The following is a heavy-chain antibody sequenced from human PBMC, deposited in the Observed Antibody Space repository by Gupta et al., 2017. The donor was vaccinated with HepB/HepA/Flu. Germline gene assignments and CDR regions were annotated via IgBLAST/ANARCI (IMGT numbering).Heavy chain of an antibody. J-gene: IGHJ6*02. CDR2: ISWNSGSI. D-gene: IGHD6-19*01. CDR3: AKVRGVAGMGDYGMDV. V-gene: IGHV3-9*01. Sequence: EVLLVESVGGLVQPGRSMRLSCAASRFIFDDYAMHWVRQAPGKGLGWVSGISWNSGSIGNADSVKGRFTISRDNAKNSLYLQMNSLRAEDTALYYCAKVRGVAGMGDYGMDVWGQGTTVTVSS. CDR1: RFIFDDYA.